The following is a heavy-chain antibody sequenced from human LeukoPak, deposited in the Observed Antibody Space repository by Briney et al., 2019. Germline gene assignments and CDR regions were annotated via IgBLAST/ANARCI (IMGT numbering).Heavy chain of an antibody. CDR1: GFSFSSYG. V-gene: IGHV3-23*01. D-gene: IGHD6-25*01. CDR3: ARRSKSSAIWYYFDY. CDR2: ISGSGDIT. J-gene: IGHJ4*02. Sequence: GGSLRLSCAASGFSFSSYGINWVRQAPGKGLEWVSGISGSGDITYYADSVKGRFTISRDNSRNTLYLQMNSLRAEDTAVYYCARRSKSSAIWYYFDYWGPGTLVTVSS.